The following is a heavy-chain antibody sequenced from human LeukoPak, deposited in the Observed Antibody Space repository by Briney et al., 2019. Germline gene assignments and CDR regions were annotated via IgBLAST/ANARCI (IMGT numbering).Heavy chain of an antibody. J-gene: IGHJ4*02. D-gene: IGHD6-6*01. CDR2: ITGSGSIT. Sequence: GGSLRLSCAASGFTSSSYAMSWVRQAPGKGLEWVSSITGSGSITYYADSVKGRFTISRDNSKNTLYLQMNSLRAEDTAVYYCAKRAARPAYYFDFWGQGTLVTISS. V-gene: IGHV3-23*01. CDR1: GFTSSSYA. CDR3: AKRAARPAYYFDF.